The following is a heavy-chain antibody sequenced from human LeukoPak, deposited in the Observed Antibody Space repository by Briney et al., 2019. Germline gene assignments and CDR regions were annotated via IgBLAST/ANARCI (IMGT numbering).Heavy chain of an antibody. CDR1: GFTFSSYW. CDR3: ARRHYYDGRYPFDS. J-gene: IGHJ4*02. Sequence: GGSLRLSCAASGFTFSSYWMHWVRQAPGKGLVCVSRINSDGTSTNYADSVKGRFTISRDNAKNTLYLQMNSLRTEDTAVYYCARRHYYDGRYPFDSWGQGTLVTVSS. D-gene: IGHD3-22*01. V-gene: IGHV3-74*01. CDR2: INSDGTST.